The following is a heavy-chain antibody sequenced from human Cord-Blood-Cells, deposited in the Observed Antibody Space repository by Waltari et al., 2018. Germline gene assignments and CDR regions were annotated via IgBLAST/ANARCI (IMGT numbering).Heavy chain of an antibody. CDR1: GFTFSSYG. J-gene: IGHJ6*02. V-gene: IGHV3-33*01. Sequence: QVQLVESGGGVVQPGRSLRLSCAASGFTFSSYGIHWVRQAPGQGLEWVAVIWYDGSNKYYADSVKGRFTISRDNSKNTLYLQMNSLRAEDTAVYYCASLRYGSGSYYYYGMDVWGQGTTVTVSS. CDR2: IWYDGSNK. CDR3: ASLRYGSGSYYYYGMDV. D-gene: IGHD3-10*01.